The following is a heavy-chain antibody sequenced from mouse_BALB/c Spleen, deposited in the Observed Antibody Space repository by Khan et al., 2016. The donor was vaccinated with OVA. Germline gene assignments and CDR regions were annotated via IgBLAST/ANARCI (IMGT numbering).Heavy chain of an antibody. V-gene: IGHV1S137*01. J-gene: IGHJ2*01. CDR3: ARPAYDGYYDY. D-gene: IGHD2-3*01. CDR1: GYTFTDYA. Sequence: QVQLKQSGPELVRPGVSVKFSCKGSGYTFTDYAMYWVKQSHAESLEWIGLISTYSGNTNYNQKFKGKATMTVDKSSTTAYMELARLTSEDSAIYYCARPAYDGYYDYWGQGTTLTVSS. CDR2: ISTYSGNT.